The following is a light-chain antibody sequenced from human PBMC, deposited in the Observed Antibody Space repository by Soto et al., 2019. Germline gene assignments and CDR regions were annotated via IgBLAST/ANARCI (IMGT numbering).Light chain of an antibody. CDR3: SSYETTDRRV. J-gene: IGLJ1*01. CDR1: DDNVGRFYF. CDR2: EVT. V-gene: IGLV2-14*01. Sequence: QSALTQPASVSGSPGQSITISCTGTDDNVGRFYFVSWYQQHPGKAPKLLIYEVTKRPSGVSDRFSGSKSGNTASLTISGLQAEDEGDYYCSSYETTDRRVFGTGTKVTV.